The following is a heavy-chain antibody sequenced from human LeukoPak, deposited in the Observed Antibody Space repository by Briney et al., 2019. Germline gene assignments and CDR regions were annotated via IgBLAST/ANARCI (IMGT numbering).Heavy chain of an antibody. CDR3: ARYISGLGLYSHHAYDPAGAFDI. CDR2: IYNSGST. D-gene: IGHD1-14*01. CDR1: GYSFNSVYY. J-gene: IGHJ3*02. V-gene: IGHV4-38-2*01. Sequence: SETLSLTCAVSGYSFNSVYYWAWIRQPPGKGLEWIGSIYNSGSTSYNPSLKSRVTLSLDTSKNQFSLRLTSVTAADTAVYYCARYISGLGLYSHHAYDPAGAFDIWGQGTLVTVSS.